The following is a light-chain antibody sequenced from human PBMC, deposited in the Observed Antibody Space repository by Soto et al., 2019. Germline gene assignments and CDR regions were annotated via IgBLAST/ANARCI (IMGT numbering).Light chain of an antibody. Sequence: EIVLTQSPATLSLSPGERATLSCRASQSINRHLAWYRQKPGQAPRLLIYGASTRAFAIPARFSGSGSGTEFTLTISSLQSEDFAVYYCQQYKDWPTTFGQGTKVDIK. J-gene: IGKJ1*01. CDR2: GAS. V-gene: IGKV3-15*01. CDR3: QQYKDWPTT. CDR1: QSINRH.